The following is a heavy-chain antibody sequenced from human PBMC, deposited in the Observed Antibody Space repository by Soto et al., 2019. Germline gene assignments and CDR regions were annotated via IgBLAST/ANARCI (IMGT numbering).Heavy chain of an antibody. CDR3: ASPPRYCTNSRCYGPFDS. J-gene: IGHJ4*02. V-gene: IGHV3-30-3*01. CDR2: ILYDGSSE. CDR1: GFTFSSYA. Sequence: VQLLESGGGLVQPGGSLRLSCAASGFTFSSYAMHWVRQAPGKGLEWVAVILYDGSSEYYADSVKDRFTISRDNSKSTLFLQMNSLRSEDTAVYYCASPPRYCTNSRCYGPFDSWGQGTLVTVSS. D-gene: IGHD2-2*01.